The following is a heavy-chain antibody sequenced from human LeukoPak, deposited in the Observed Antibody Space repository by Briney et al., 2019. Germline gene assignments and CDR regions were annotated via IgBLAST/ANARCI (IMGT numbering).Heavy chain of an antibody. CDR3: TREGPGSPPLHYFDY. CDR2: ISRSSSYI. J-gene: IGHJ4*02. CDR1: GFTFSTYS. V-gene: IGHV3-21*01. D-gene: IGHD1-26*01. Sequence: GGSLRLSCAASGFTFSTYSMNWVRQAPGKGLEWVSSISRSSSYIYYVDSVKGRFTLSRDNAKNSLYLQMNSLRAEDTAFYYCTREGPGSPPLHYFDYWGQGTLVTVSS.